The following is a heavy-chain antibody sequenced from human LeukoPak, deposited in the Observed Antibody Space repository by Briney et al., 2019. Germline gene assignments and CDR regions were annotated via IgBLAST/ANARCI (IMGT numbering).Heavy chain of an antibody. Sequence: SETLSLTCTVSGGSISSSSYYWGWIRQPAGKGLEWIGHIHTSGSTNYNPSLKSRVTISVDTSKNQFSLKLSSVTAADTTVYYCARTANRYFDWLLYHGSPGYFDYWGQGTLVTVSS. D-gene: IGHD3-9*01. CDR3: ARTANRYFDWLLYHGSPGYFDY. J-gene: IGHJ4*02. CDR1: GGSISSSSYY. CDR2: IHTSGST. V-gene: IGHV4-61*09.